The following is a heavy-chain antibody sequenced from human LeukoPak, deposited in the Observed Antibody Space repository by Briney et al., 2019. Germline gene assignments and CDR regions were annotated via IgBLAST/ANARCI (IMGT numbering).Heavy chain of an antibody. J-gene: IGHJ3*02. Sequence: GGSLRLSCAASGFTFSSYSMSWVRQAPGKGLEWVSSISSSSSYIYYADSVKGRFTISRDNAKNSLYLQMNSLRAEDTAVYYCARDRTYYYDSSGFVRDAFDIWGQGTMVTVSS. D-gene: IGHD3-22*01. V-gene: IGHV3-21*01. CDR1: GFTFSSYS. CDR3: ARDRTYYYDSSGFVRDAFDI. CDR2: ISSSSSYI.